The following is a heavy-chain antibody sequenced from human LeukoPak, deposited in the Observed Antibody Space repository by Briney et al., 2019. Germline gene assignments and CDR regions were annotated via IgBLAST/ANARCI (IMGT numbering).Heavy chain of an antibody. CDR3: AHRLRYCSGGSCYFSWFDP. V-gene: IGHV2-5*02. D-gene: IGHD2-15*01. J-gene: IGHJ5*02. CDR1: GFSLSTSGVG. CDR2: IYWDDDK. Sequence: SGPTLVNPTQTLTLTCTFSGFSLSTSGVGVGWIRQPPGKALEWLALIYWDDDKRYSPSLKSRLTITKDTSKNQVVLTMTNMDPVDTATYYCAHRLRYCSGGSCYFSWFDPWGQGTLATVSS.